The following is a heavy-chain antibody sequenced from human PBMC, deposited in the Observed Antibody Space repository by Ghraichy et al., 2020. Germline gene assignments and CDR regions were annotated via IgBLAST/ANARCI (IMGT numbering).Heavy chain of an antibody. J-gene: IGHJ3*02. D-gene: IGHD3-3*01. CDR2: MFYTGST. Sequence: SCTVSGGSISSPSYYWVWIRQPPGKGLEWLGTMFYTGSTSYNSSLRSRVTISVDTSKNQFSLKLNSVTAADTAVYYCAMRYYDFWSGYASFDIWGQGTMVTVSS. CDR3: AMRYYDFWSGYASFDI. V-gene: IGHV4-39*01. CDR1: GGSISSPSYY.